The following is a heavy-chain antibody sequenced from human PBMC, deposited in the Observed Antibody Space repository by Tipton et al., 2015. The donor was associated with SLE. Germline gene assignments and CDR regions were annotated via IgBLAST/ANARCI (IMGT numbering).Heavy chain of an antibody. D-gene: IGHD3-10*01. CDR2: INSDGSST. V-gene: IGHV3-74*01. CDR1: GFTFSSYW. J-gene: IGHJ4*02. Sequence: SLRLSCAASGFTFSSYWMHWVRQAPGKGLVWVSRINSDGSSTSYADSVKGRFTISRDNAKDTLYLQMNRLRAEDTSVYYCARDLMGFLGALFGYWGQGSLVTVSS. CDR3: ARDLMGFLGALFGY.